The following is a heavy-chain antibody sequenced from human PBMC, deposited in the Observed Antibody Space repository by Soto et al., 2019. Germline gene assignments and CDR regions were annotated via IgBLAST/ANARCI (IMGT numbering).Heavy chain of an antibody. Sequence: PGGSLRLSCSTSGFSFSSYGIHWVRQAPGRGLEWMALIWYDGTNKYYADSVKGRFFISRDNSKNMVFLEMKTLRVDDTAVYYCARDSDVRAAAPPKKYGMDVWGQGTTVTVSS. CDR1: GFSFSSYG. CDR3: ARDSDVRAAAPPKKYGMDV. V-gene: IGHV3-33*01. CDR2: IWYDGTNK. J-gene: IGHJ6*02. D-gene: IGHD6-13*01.